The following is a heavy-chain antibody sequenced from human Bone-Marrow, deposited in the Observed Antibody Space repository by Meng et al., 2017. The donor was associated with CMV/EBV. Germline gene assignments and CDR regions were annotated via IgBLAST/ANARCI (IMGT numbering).Heavy chain of an antibody. CDR3: ARVGAVRGRLDV. V-gene: IGHV1-69*05. Sequence: SVKVSCKASGGTFSSYAISWVRQAPGQGLEWMGGIIPIFGTANYAQKFQGRVTITTDESTSTAYMELSSLRSEDTAVYYCARVGAVRGRLDVWGQGTTVTVSS. J-gene: IGHJ6*02. CDR1: GGTFSSYA. D-gene: IGHD3-10*01. CDR2: IIPIFGTA.